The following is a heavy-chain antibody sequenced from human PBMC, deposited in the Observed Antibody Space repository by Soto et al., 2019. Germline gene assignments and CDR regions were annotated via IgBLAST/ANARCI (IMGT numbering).Heavy chain of an antibody. V-gene: IGHV4-30-2*01. CDR3: AREADGDYVGDFGP. CDR1: GDTISTGGYS. J-gene: IGHJ5*02. D-gene: IGHD4-17*01. Sequence: QLQLQESGSRLVKSSETLSLTCGVSGDTISTGGYSWAWIRQPPGKALEWSGHTYHSGNPYYSPSLKRRVIISADRSKDQFSLQVSSVTASDTALYYCAREADGDYVGDFGPRGQGTLVTVSS. CDR2: TYHSGNP.